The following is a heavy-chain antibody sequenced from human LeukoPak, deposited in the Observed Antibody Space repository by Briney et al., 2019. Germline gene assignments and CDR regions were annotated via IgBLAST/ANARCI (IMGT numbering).Heavy chain of an antibody. J-gene: IGHJ5*02. V-gene: IGHV3-30*02. D-gene: IGHD2-2*02. Sequence: GGSLRLSCAASGFTFSSYGMHWVRQAPGKGLGWVAFIRYDGSNKYYADSVKGRFTISRDNSKNTLYLQMNSLRAEDTAVYYCAKQSGVVVPAAIQDPPAPNWFDPWGQGTLVTVSS. CDR3: AKQSGVVVPAAIQDPPAPNWFDP. CDR2: IRYDGSNK. CDR1: GFTFSSYG.